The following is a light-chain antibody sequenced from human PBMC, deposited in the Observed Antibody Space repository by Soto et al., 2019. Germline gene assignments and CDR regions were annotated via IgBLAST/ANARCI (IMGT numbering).Light chain of an antibody. CDR2: RIS. J-gene: IGKJ4*01. V-gene: IGKV2-24*01. CDR3: MQGKDFPLT. CDR1: QSLVHSDGNTS. Sequence: DIVMTQTPLSSPVTLGQPASISCRSSQSLVHSDGNTSLSWLQQRPGQPPRLLIYRISNRLSGVPDRFTGSGAGTDFTLKISRVEAEDVGVYYCMQGKDFPLTFGGGTKVEIE.